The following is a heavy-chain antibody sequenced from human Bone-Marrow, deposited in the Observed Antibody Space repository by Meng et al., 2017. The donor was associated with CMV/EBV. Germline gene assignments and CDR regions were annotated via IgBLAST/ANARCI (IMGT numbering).Heavy chain of an antibody. CDR3: ARGSYDFWSGYSLGLGDY. Sequence: ASVKVSCKASGYTFTSYGISWVRQAPGQGLEWMGWISAYNGNTNYAQKLQGRVTMTTDTSTSTAYMELRSLRSDDTAVYYCARGSYDFWSGYSLGLGDYWGQGTRVTVSS. J-gene: IGHJ4*02. V-gene: IGHV1-18*01. D-gene: IGHD3-3*01. CDR1: GYTFTSYG. CDR2: ISAYNGNT.